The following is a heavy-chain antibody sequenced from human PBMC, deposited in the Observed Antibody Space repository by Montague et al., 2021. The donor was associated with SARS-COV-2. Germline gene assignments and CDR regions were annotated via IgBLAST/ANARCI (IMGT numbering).Heavy chain of an antibody. J-gene: IGHJ4*02. CDR2: ISGDGATA. CDR1: GFTFGDYA. Sequence: SLRLSCAASGFTFGDYAINWVRQAPGKGLEWVASISGDGATAYYAESVLGRFAISRDNSKNTVLFQMDSLRVKDAAVYYCAKALYSGGFFFESGSDFWGQGTLVTVSS. V-gene: IGHV3-23*01. D-gene: IGHD6-19*01. CDR3: AKALYSGGFFFESGSDF.